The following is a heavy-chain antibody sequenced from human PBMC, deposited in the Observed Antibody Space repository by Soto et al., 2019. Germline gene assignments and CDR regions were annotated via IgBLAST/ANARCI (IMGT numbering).Heavy chain of an antibody. Sequence: QVQLVQSGAEVKKPGSSVKVSCKASGGTFSSYTISWVRQAPGQGLEWMGRIIPILGIANYAQKFQGRVTRTADKTTSTAYGGRSSRRSEGRAVCWGVGGGAGGNDYWGQGTLVTVSS. J-gene: IGHJ4*02. CDR2: IIPILGIA. V-gene: IGHV1-69*02. D-gene: IGHD3-16*01. CDR3: VGGGAGGNDY. CDR1: GGTFSSYT.